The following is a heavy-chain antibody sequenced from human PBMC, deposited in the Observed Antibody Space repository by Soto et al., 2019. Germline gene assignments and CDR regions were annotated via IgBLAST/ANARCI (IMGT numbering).Heavy chain of an antibody. V-gene: IGHV4-39*01. CDR2: IYYSGST. CDR1: GGSISSSSYY. CDR3: ASSIAAAYNAIYFDY. D-gene: IGHD6-13*01. J-gene: IGHJ4*02. Sequence: PSETLSLTCTVSGGSISSSSYYWGWIRQPPGKGLEWIGSIYYSGSTYYNPSLKSRLTISVDTSKNQFSLKLSSVTAADTAVYYCASSIAAAYNAIYFDYWGQGTLVTVSS.